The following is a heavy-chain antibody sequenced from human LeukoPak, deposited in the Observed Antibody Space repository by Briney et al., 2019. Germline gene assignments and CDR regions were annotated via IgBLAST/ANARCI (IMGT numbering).Heavy chain of an antibody. J-gene: IGHJ4*02. Sequence: GGSLRLSCAASGFTFSSYAMSWVRQAPGKGLEWVSAISGSGGSTYYADSVKGRFTISRDNSKNTLYLQMNSLRAEDTAVYYCAKDTSPVDYDSSGFDYWGQGTLVTVSS. D-gene: IGHD3-22*01. CDR3: AKDTSPVDYDSSGFDY. V-gene: IGHV3-23*01. CDR2: ISGSGGST. CDR1: GFTFSSYA.